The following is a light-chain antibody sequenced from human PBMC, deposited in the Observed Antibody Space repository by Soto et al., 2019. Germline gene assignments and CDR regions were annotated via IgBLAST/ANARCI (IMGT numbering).Light chain of an antibody. J-gene: IGKJ2*01. Sequence: EIVLTQSPGTLSLSPGERATLSCRASQSVSSNYLAWYQQKPGQAPRLLIYGASNRATGIPDRFSGSGSGTDFTLTISRLEPEDFAVYYCQQCGPSLKYTFGQGTKLEIK. CDR1: QSVSSNY. CDR3: QQCGPSLKYT. CDR2: GAS. V-gene: IGKV3-20*01.